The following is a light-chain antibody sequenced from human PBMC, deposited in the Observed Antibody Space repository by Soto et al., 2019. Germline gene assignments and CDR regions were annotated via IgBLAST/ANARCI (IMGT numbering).Light chain of an antibody. J-gene: IGKJ2*01. V-gene: IGKV3-20*01. Sequence: EIVLTQSPGTLSLSPGVRATLSCRASQSVSSSYLAWYQQNTGQAPRLLIYAASSRATVIPDRLSGSGSGTDITLIMSRLEPEDFAVYYCQHFGSSPYTFGQGTKLEIK. CDR1: QSVSSSY. CDR2: AAS. CDR3: QHFGSSPYT.